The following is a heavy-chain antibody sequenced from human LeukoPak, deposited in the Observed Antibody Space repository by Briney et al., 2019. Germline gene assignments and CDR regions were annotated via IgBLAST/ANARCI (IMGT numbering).Heavy chain of an antibody. V-gene: IGHV1-69*05. D-gene: IGHD3-22*01. CDR2: IIPIFGTA. J-gene: IGHJ4*02. Sequence: GSSVKVSCKASGGIFSSYAISWVRQAPGQGLEWMGGIIPIFGTANYAQKFQGRVTTTTDESTSTAYMELSSLRSEDTAVYYCARVVSSGYVDYWGQGTLVTVSS. CDR1: GGIFSSYA. CDR3: ARVVSSGYVDY.